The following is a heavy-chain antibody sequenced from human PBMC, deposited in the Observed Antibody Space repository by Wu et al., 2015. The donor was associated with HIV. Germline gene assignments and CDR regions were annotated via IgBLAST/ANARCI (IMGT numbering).Heavy chain of an antibody. Sequence: LVQSGPEAKRPGASVKVSCKASYILTTYPIGWVRQAPGQRLEWMGWMNPNNGYIKPAQKFQDRITMSTNNSAHTAYMELRSLTSDDTAIYFCARVQFDPDYYTYFDLWGQGTQVAVSS. V-gene: IGHV1-18*01. D-gene: IGHD4/OR15-4a*01. CDR2: MNPNNGYI. J-gene: IGHJ2*01. CDR1: YILTTYP. CDR3: ARVQFDPDYYTYFDL.